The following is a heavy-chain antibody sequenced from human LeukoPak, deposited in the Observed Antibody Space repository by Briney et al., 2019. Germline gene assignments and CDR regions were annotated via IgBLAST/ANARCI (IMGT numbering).Heavy chain of an antibody. CDR3: ARGARDCSSTSCPRALFDY. J-gene: IGHJ4*02. CDR1: GGTFSSYA. D-gene: IGHD2-2*01. CDR2: IIPIFGTA. V-gene: IGHV1-69*06. Sequence: SVKVSCKASGGTFSSYAISWVRQAPGQGLEWMGGIIPIFGTANYAQKFQGRVTITADKSTSTAYMELSSLRSEDTTVYYCARGARDCSSTSCPRALFDYWGQGTLVTVSS.